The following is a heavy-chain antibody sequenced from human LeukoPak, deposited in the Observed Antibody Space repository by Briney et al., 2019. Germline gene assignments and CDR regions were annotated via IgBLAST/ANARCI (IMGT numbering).Heavy chain of an antibody. CDR3: ATPELDHYGTRSYYFDY. D-gene: IGHD3-10*01. J-gene: IGHJ4*02. CDR2: FDPEDGET. Sequence: ASVKVSCKVTGYTLTEFSMRWVRQAPGKGLEWMGGFDPEDGETIYAQKFQGRVTMTEDTSTDTAYMELSSLRSEDTAVYYCATPELDHYGTRSYYFDYWGQGTLVTVSS. CDR1: GYTLTEFS. V-gene: IGHV1-24*01.